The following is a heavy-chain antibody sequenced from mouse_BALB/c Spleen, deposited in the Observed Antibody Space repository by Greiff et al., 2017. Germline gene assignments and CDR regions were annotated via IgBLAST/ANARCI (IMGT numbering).Heavy chain of an antibody. CDR3: AAGDYYGSSYNY. CDR2: ISSGSSTI. CDR1: GFTFSSFG. V-gene: IGHV5-17*02. D-gene: IGHD1-1*01. Sequence: EVKLVESGGGLVQPGGSRKLSCAASGFTFSSFGMHWVRQAPEKGLEWVAYISSGSSTIYYADTVKGRFTISRDNPKNTLFLQMTSLRSEDTAMYYCAAGDYYGSSYNYWGQGTTLTVSS. J-gene: IGHJ2*01.